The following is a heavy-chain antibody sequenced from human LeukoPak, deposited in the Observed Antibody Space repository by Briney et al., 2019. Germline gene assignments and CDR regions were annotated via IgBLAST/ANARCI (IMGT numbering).Heavy chain of an antibody. CDR2: LSGSGDST. CDR1: GFTFSSYA. V-gene: IGHV3-23*01. D-gene: IGHD5-12*01. CDR3: AKGWGDSGCDFIDF. J-gene: IGHJ4*02. Sequence: PGGSLRLSCAASGFTFSSYAMSWVRQAPGKGLEWVSALSGSGDSTYYSDSVKGRFTISRDNSKNTLYLQMNSLRVEDTAVYYCAKGWGDSGCDFIDFWGQGTLVTVSS.